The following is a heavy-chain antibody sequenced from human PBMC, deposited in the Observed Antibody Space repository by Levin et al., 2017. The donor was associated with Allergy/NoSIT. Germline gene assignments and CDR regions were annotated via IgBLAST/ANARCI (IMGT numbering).Heavy chain of an antibody. D-gene: IGHD3-10*01. V-gene: IGHV1-24*01. CDR3: ATGAPITMVRGVIENYYYYGMDV. Sequence: GESLKISCKVSGYTLTELSMHWVRQAPGKGLEWMGGFDPEDGETIYAQKFQGRVTMTEDTSTDTAYMELSSLRSEDTAVYYCATGAPITMVRGVIENYYYYGMDVWGQGTTVTVSS. CDR1: GYTLTELS. CDR2: FDPEDGET. J-gene: IGHJ6*02.